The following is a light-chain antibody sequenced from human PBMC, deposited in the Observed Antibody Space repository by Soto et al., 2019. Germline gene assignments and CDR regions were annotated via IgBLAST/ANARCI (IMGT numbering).Light chain of an antibody. CDR3: QQHNSYPRT. Sequence: DIPMTQSPSTLSASVGDRVTITCRASQSINNWLAWYQQKPGRAPKLLISRASTLQSGVPSRFSGSGSGTEFTLTISSLQPDDYATYYCQQHNSYPRTFGQGTKLEIK. CDR1: QSINNW. V-gene: IGKV1-5*03. CDR2: RAS. J-gene: IGKJ2*01.